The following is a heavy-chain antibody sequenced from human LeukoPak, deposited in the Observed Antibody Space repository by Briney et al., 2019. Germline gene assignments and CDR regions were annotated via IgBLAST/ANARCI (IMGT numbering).Heavy chain of an antibody. CDR3: ARVWSGYYTDYYYYYMDV. Sequence: ASVKVSCKASGYTFTSYDINWVRQATGQGLEWMGWMNPNSGNTGYAQKFQGRVTITRNTSISTAYMELSSLRSEDTAVYYCARVWSGYYTDYYYYYMDVWGKGTTVTVSS. J-gene: IGHJ6*03. CDR1: GYTFTSYD. D-gene: IGHD3-3*01. V-gene: IGHV1-8*03. CDR2: MNPNSGNT.